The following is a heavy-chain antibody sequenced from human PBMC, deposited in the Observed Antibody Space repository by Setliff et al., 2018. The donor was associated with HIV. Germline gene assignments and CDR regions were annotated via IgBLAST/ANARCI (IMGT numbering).Heavy chain of an antibody. CDR1: RSTFNSHT. CDR2: IIPILGVA. CDR3: VRDDNYFDTTGYYPYFDY. Sequence: GASVKVSCKASRSTFNSHTINWVRQAPGQGLDWMGRIIPILGVANYAQRFQGKVTITADKSTSTAYMELTSLRFDDTAMYYCVRDDNYFDTTGYYPYFDYWGQGTQVTVSS. D-gene: IGHD3-22*01. J-gene: IGHJ4*02. V-gene: IGHV1-69*04.